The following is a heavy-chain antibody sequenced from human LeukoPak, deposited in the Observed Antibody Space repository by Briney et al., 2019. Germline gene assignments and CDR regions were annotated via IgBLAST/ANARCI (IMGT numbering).Heavy chain of an antibody. CDR2: INPNSGGT. CDR3: ARGHCSSTSCYTELSFDY. Sequence: ASVKVSCKASGYTFTGYYMHWVRQAPGQGLEWMGWINPNSGGTNYAQKFQGRVTMTRDTSISTAYMELSRLRSDDTAVYYCARGHCSSTSCYTELSFDYWGQGTLVTVSS. J-gene: IGHJ4*02. D-gene: IGHD2-2*02. V-gene: IGHV1-2*02. CDR1: GYTFTGYY.